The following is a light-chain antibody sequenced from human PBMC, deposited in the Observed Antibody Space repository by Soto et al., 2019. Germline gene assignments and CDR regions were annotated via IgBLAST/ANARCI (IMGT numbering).Light chain of an antibody. J-gene: IGKJ1*01. Sequence: EIDLTESPGTLSLSPGETATLSCRASQSVSSMFLAWYQQKPGQAPRLLIYGKSSRATGIPDRFSGSGSGTDLTLTISRLEPEDFAVYYCQKYNTSPWTFGQGTKVDIK. CDR3: QKYNTSPWT. V-gene: IGKV3-20*01. CDR1: QSVSSMF. CDR2: GKS.